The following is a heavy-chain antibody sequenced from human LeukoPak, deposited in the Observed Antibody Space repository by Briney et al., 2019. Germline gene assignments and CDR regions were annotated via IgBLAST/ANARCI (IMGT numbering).Heavy chain of an antibody. D-gene: IGHD3-10*01. V-gene: IGHV1-69*04. CDR2: IIPILGIA. CDR1: GGTFSSYA. J-gene: IGHJ5*02. Sequence: GASVKVSCKASGGTFSSYAISWVRQAPGQGLEWMGRIIPILGIANYAQKFQGRVTITADKSTSTAYMELSSLRSEDTAVYYCASQSGERSTMVRGPENWFDPWGQGTLVTVSS. CDR3: ASQSGERSTMVRGPENWFDP.